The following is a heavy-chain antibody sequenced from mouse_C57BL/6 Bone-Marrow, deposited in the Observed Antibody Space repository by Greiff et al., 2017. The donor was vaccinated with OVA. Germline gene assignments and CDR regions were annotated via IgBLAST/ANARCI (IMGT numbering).Heavy chain of an antibody. J-gene: IGHJ4*01. CDR3: ARRSLYDGYDRHYAMDY. V-gene: IGHV8-8*01. CDR1: GFSLRTFGMG. Sequence: QVTLKVSGPGILQPSQTLSLTCSFSGFSLRTFGMGVGWIRQPSGKGLEWLAHIWWVDDKYYNPALKSRLTISKDTSKNQVFLKIANVDTADTATYYCARRSLYDGYDRHYAMDYWGQGTSVTVSS. CDR2: IWWVDDK. D-gene: IGHD2-3*01.